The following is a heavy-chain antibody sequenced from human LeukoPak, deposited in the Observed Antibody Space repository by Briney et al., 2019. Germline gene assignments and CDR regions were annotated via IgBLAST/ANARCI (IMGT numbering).Heavy chain of an antibody. CDR1: EFSVGSNY. CDR2: ITGSGDRT. CDR3: ARDGDWGRYDH. Sequence: GGSLRLSCAASEFSVGSNYMTWVRQAPGKGLEWVSGITGSGDRTYYADSVKGRFTIYRDNSKNTLYLQMNSLRAEDTAVYYCARDGDWGRYDHWGQGTLVIVSS. J-gene: IGHJ4*02. V-gene: IGHV3-23*01. D-gene: IGHD7-27*01.